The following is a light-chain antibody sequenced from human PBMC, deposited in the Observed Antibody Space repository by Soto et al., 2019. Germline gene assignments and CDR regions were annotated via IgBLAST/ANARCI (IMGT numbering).Light chain of an antibody. CDR3: QQYGRWWT. V-gene: IGKV3-20*01. CDR1: QSVSSSY. Sequence: EIVLTQSPGTLSLSPGERATLSCRASQSVSSSYLAWYQQKPGQAPRLLIYGASSRATGIPDRFSGSGSGTDFTLTFSRLEPEDFAVYYCQQYGRWWTFGQGTKVEIK. CDR2: GAS. J-gene: IGKJ1*01.